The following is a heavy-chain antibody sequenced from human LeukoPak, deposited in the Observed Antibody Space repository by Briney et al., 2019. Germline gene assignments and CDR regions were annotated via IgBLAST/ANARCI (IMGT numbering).Heavy chain of an antibody. CDR1: GFIFSTYS. V-gene: IGHV3-48*02. D-gene: IGHD3-10*01. J-gene: IGHJ3*02. CDR3: ARERPGGDALDI. Sequence: PGGSLRPSCAASGFIFSTYSMNWVRQAPGKGLEWVSYIGSGSSPIYYVDSVKGRFTISRDNAKNSLYLQMNSLSDEDTAVYYCARERPGGDALDIWGQGTVVTVSS. CDR2: IGSGSSPI.